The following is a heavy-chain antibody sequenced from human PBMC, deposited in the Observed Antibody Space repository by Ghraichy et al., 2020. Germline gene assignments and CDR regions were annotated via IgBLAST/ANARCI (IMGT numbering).Heavy chain of an antibody. CDR1: GFTFSGHY. CDR2: SRNKANSYTP. Sequence: GGSLRLSCAASGFTFSGHYINWVRQAPGKGLEWVARSRNKANSYTPDYAASVKGRFTISRDDSKDSVYLQMSSLKIEDTAVYFCAREGDSSGPDFDYWGQGTLVTVSS. D-gene: IGHD3-22*01. V-gene: IGHV3-72*01. J-gene: IGHJ4*02. CDR3: AREGDSSGPDFDY.